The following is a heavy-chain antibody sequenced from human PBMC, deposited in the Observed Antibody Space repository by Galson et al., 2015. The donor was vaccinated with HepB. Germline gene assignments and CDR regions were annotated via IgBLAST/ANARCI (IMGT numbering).Heavy chain of an antibody. D-gene: IGHD2-15*01. CDR3: ARGAVVLAVRATLTHTFDP. Sequence: SVKVSCKASGYTFSGYSITWVRQAPGQGLEWVGWISPNSLDTNYAQKFQGRVTMTRDTSMSTAYMELRSLRSDDTAVYYCARGAVVLAVRATLTHTFDPWGQGTLVTVSS. J-gene: IGHJ5*02. CDR1: GYTFSGYS. V-gene: IGHV1-18*01. CDR2: ISPNSLDT.